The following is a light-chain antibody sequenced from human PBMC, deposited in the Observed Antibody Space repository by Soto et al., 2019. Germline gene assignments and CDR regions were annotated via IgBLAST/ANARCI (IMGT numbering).Light chain of an antibody. CDR1: ETVATN. Sequence: VMTQSPATLSVSPVERATLSCWASETVATNLAWYQQKPGQAPRLLISGASTRAAGISDRFRGSGAGTEFTLTISSLRSEDSAIYYCQQYFEWPPMTFGQGTKVEI. J-gene: IGKJ1*01. CDR3: QQYFEWPPMT. CDR2: GAS. V-gene: IGKV3-15*01.